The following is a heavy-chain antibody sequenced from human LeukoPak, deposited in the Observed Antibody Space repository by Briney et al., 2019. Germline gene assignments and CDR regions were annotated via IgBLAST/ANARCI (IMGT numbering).Heavy chain of an antibody. CDR2: IYYSGST. J-gene: IGHJ5*02. CDR3: ARASRGYYYGSGSWNWFDP. D-gene: IGHD3-10*01. Sequence: SETLSLTCTVSGGSISSYYWSWIRQPPGKGLGWIGYIYYSGSTNYNPSLKSRVTISVDTSKNQFSLKLSSVTAADTAVYYCARASRGYYYGSGSWNWFDPWGQGTLVTVSS. V-gene: IGHV4-59*01. CDR1: GGSISSYY.